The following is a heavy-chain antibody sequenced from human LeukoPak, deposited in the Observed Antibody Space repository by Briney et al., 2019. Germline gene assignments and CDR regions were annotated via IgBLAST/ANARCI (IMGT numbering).Heavy chain of an antibody. CDR2: INSDGSST. V-gene: IGHV3-74*01. D-gene: IGHD6-13*01. CDR3: ARGGQQLVLYYYYYYMDV. J-gene: IGHJ6*03. CDR1: GFTFSSYW. Sequence: PGGSLRLSCAASGFTFSSYWMHWVRQAPGKGLVWVSRINSDGSSTSYADSVKGRFTISRDNAKNTLYLQMNSLRAEDTAVYYCARGGQQLVLYYYYYYMDVWGKGTTVTISS.